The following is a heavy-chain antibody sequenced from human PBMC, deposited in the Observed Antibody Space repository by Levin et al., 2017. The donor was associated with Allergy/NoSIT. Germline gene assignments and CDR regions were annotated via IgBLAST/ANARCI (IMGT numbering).Heavy chain of an antibody. V-gene: IGHV1-18*01. CDR1: GYIFPNYG. D-gene: IGHD3-3*01. J-gene: IGHJ6*02. CDR3: ARGGMSGMDV. CDR2: ISPSSGNT. Sequence: ASVKVSCKASGYIFPNYGVTWVRQAPGQGLEWMGWISPSSGNTNYAQKLQGRDTMTTDTSTRTAYMELRSLRSDDTAVYYCARGGMSGMDVWGQGTTVTVS.